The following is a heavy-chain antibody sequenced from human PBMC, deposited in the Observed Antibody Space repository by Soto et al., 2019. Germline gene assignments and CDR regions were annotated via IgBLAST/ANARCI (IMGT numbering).Heavy chain of an antibody. CDR3: ARDGISGAEPFEI. D-gene: IGHD1-20*01. CDR2: ISAYNGNL. V-gene: IGHV1-18*01. CDR1: GYTFINYG. J-gene: IGHJ3*02. Sequence: QVQLVQSGAEVKMPGASVKVSCKASGYTFINYGISWVRQAPGQGLEWMGWISAYNGNLNYAQKIQGRGTMTTDASTTTAYMELRRLRSEDTAVYYWARDGISGAEPFEIWGQGTMVTVSS.